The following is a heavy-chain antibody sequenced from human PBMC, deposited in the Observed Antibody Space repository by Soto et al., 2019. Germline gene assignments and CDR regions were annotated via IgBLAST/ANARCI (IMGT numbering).Heavy chain of an antibody. Sequence: ETLSLTCAVSGGSISSGGYYWSWIRQPPGKGLEWIGEINHSGSTNYNPSLKSRVTISVDTSKNQFSLKLSSVTAADTAVYYCAKDSGYNYGYFRWFDPWGQGTLVTVSS. J-gene: IGHJ5*02. CDR3: AKDSGYNYGYFRWFDP. D-gene: IGHD5-18*01. CDR1: GGSISSGGYY. CDR2: INHSGST. V-gene: IGHV4-61*08.